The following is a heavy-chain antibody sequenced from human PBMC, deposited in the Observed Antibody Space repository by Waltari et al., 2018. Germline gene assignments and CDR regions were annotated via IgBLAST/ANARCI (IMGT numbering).Heavy chain of an antibody. CDR1: GGSISSHY. Sequence: QVQLQESGPGPVKPSETLSLTCTVSGGSISSHYWSWIRQPPGKGLEWMGEIYYSGRTNYNPSLKSLLTISVGTSKDQFSLKLSSVTAADTAVYYCARGKGQWNWFDPWGQGTLVTVSS. CDR3: ARGKGQWNWFDP. V-gene: IGHV4-59*11. J-gene: IGHJ5*02. CDR2: IYYSGRT. D-gene: IGHD2-8*01.